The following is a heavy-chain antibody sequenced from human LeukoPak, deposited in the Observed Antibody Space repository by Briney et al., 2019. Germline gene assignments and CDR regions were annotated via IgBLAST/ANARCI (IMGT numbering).Heavy chain of an antibody. V-gene: IGHV4-61*08. CDR3: ARQQLSQLYYFDY. Sequence: PSQTLSLTCTVSGASISSGEYYWSWIRQPPGKGLEWIGYIYYSGSTNYNPSLKSRVTISVDTSKNQFSLKLSSVTAADTAVYYCARQQLSQLYYFDYWGQGTLVTVSS. D-gene: IGHD6-13*01. J-gene: IGHJ4*02. CDR1: GASISSGEYY. CDR2: IYYSGST.